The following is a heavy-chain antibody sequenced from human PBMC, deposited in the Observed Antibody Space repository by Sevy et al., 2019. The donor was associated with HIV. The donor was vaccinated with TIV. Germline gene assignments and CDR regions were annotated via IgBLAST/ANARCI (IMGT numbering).Heavy chain of an antibody. Sequence: SETLSLTCAVYGGSFSGYYWSWIRQPPGKGLEWIGEINHSGSTNYNPSLKSRVTISVDTSKNQFSLKLSSVTAADTVVYYCARGHPRKYYYGSGRGGMDVWGQGTTVTVSS. CDR1: GGSFSGYY. D-gene: IGHD3-10*01. CDR2: INHSGST. J-gene: IGHJ6*02. V-gene: IGHV4-34*01. CDR3: ARGHPRKYYYGSGRGGMDV.